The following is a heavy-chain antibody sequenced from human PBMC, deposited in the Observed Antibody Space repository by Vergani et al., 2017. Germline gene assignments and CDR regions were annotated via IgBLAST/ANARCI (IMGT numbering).Heavy chain of an antibody. J-gene: IGHJ4*02. CDR1: GFTFSYAW. CDR2: ISGSGGST. V-gene: IGHV3-23*04. Sequence: EVQLVESGGGLVKPGGSLRLSCAASGFTFSYAWMSWVRQAPGKGLEWVSAISGSGGSTYYADSVKGRFTISRDNSKNTRYLQMNSLRAEDTAVYYCAKDLHDGVNPSYWGQGTLVTVSA. CDR3: AKDLHDGVNPSY. D-gene: IGHD4-17*01.